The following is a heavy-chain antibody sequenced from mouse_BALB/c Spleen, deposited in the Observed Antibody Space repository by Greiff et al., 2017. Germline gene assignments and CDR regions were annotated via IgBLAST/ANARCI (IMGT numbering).Heavy chain of an antibody. V-gene: IGHV1-12*01. CDR2: IYPGNGGT. D-gene: IGHD2-4*01. CDR3: ARNYCDYDGAFAY. CDR1: GYTFTSYN. Sequence: LQEPGAELVRPGASVKMSCKASGYTFTSYNMNWVKQTPGQGLEWIGYIYPGNGGTNYNQKFKGKATLTADTSSSTAYMQISSLTSEDSAVYFCARNYCDYDGAFAYWGQGTLVTVSA. J-gene: IGHJ3*01.